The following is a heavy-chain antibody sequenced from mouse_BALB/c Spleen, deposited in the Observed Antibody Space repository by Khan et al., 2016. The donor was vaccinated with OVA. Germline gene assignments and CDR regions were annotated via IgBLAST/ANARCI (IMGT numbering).Heavy chain of an antibody. CDR2: IYPGNYDT. CDR3: TYDGYYVGWFAY. CDR1: GYTFTSYW. J-gene: IGHJ3*01. V-gene: IGHV1-5*01. Sequence: EVQLQQSGTVLARPGASVKMSCKASGYTFTSYWMHWVKQRPGQGLEWIGSIYPGNYDTSYNQKFKGKAKLTAVTSTSTAYMERSSLTNEDSAVYYCTYDGYYVGWFAYWGQGTLVTVSA. D-gene: IGHD2-3*01.